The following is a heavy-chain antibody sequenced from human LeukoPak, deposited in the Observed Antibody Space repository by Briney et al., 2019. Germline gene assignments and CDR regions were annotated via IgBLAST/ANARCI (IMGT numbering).Heavy chain of an antibody. V-gene: IGHV3-7*01. Sequence: QPGGSLRLSCAASRFSFSTYWMSWVRQAPGQGPGWVASIKDDGSDTSYVASVKGRFTISRDNAKNSLYLQMNSLRAEDTAVYYCARGEYWGQGTLVTVSS. CDR2: IKDDGSDT. CDR3: ARGEY. D-gene: IGHD2/OR15-2a*01. J-gene: IGHJ4*02. CDR1: RFSFSTYW.